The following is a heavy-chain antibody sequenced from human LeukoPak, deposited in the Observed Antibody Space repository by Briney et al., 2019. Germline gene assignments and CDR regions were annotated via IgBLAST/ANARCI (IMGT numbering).Heavy chain of an antibody. CDR1: GYTFTSYD. J-gene: IGHJ3*02. D-gene: IGHD2-21*02. CDR3: ARDFGGDYVRPLI. CDR2: MNPNSGNT. V-gene: IGHV1-8*01. Sequence: ASVKVSCKASGYTFTSYDINWVRQATGQGLEWMGWMNPNSGNTGYAQKFQGRVTMTRNTSISTAYMELSRLRSDDTAVYYCARDFGGDYVRPLIWGQGTMVTVSS.